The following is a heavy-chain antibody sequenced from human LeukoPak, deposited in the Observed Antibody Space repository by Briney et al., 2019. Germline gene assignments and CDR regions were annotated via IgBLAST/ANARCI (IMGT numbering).Heavy chain of an antibody. V-gene: IGHV1-18*01. J-gene: IGHJ6*02. CDR3: ARDQLRYYGSNNYYSDMDL. Sequence: ASVKVSCKASGYTFTSYAIAWVRQAPGQGLEWMGWVRAYNGGTNYAQKFRGRVTMTTDTSTNTGYMELRSLRSDDTAVYFCARDQLRYYGSNNYYSDMDLWGQGTTVTVSS. CDR2: VRAYNGGT. CDR1: GYTFTSYA. D-gene: IGHD3-10*01.